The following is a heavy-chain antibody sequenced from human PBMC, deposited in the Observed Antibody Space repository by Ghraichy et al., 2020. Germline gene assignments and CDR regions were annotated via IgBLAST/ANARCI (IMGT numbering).Heavy chain of an antibody. CDR1: GFTFNNYA. Sequence: GGSLRLSCAGSGFTFNNYAMTWVRQAPGKGLEWVATISVTGGDRYYADSVKGRFTISRENSKNTLYLQMNSLRAEDTGVYNCAKGRSGWHDAFDMWGQGTIVT. CDR3: AKGRSGWHDAFDM. CDR2: ISVTGGDR. D-gene: IGHD6-19*01. V-gene: IGHV3-23*01. J-gene: IGHJ3*02.